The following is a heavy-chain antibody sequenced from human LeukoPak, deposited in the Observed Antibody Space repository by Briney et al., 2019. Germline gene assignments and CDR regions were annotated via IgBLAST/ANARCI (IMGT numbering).Heavy chain of an antibody. CDR1: GGSVSSSSYY. CDR3: ARTPGFGESPDY. D-gene: IGHD3-10*01. CDR2: IYYSGST. V-gene: IGHV4-39*01. J-gene: IGHJ4*02. Sequence: SETLSLTCTVSGGSVSSSSYYWGWILQPPGERLEWIGTIYYSGSTYYNPSLKSRVTISVDTSNNQFSLNLNSVTAVDTAVYYCARTPGFGESPDYWDQGTLVTVSS.